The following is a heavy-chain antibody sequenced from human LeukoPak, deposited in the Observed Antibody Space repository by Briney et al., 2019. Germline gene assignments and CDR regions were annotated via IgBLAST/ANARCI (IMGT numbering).Heavy chain of an antibody. Sequence: PGGSLRLSCAASGFTFSSYNMNWVRQAPGKGLEWVSYISSSSSTIYYADSVNGRFTISRDNAKNSLYLQMNSLRAEDTAVYYCERSVKRYRWSGYYYFDYWGQGTLVTVSS. D-gene: IGHD3-3*01. CDR3: ERSVKRYRWSGYYYFDY. J-gene: IGHJ4*02. CDR1: GFTFSSYN. V-gene: IGHV3-48*01. CDR2: ISSSSSTI.